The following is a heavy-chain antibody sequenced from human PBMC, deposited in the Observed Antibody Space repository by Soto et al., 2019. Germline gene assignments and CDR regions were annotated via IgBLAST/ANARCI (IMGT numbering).Heavy chain of an antibody. J-gene: IGHJ4*02. CDR1: GFTFSSYA. CDR3: AKDMEKGIAAAGTSFDY. V-gene: IGHV3-23*01. CDR2: ISGSGGST. D-gene: IGHD6-13*01. Sequence: GGSLTLSCAASGFTFSSYAMSWVRQAPGKGLEWVSAISGSGGSTYYADSVKGRFTISRDNSKNTLYLQMNSLRAEDTAVYYCAKDMEKGIAAAGTSFDYWGQGTLVTVSS.